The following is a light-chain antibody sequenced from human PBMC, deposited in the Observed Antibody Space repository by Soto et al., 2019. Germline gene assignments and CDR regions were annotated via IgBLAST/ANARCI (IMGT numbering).Light chain of an antibody. CDR3: QQYGSSPIT. V-gene: IGKV3-20*01. J-gene: IGKJ5*01. CDR2: GAS. CDR1: QSVSSSY. Sequence: EIVLTQSPVTLSLSPGERATLSCRASQSVSSSYLAWYQQKPGQAPRLLIYGASSRATGIPDRFSGGGSGTDFTLTISRLEPEDFAVCYCQQYGSSPITFGQGTRLEIK.